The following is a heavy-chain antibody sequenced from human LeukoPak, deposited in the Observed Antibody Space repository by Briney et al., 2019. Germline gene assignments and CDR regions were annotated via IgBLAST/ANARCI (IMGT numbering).Heavy chain of an antibody. D-gene: IGHD3-22*01. Sequence: PSETLSLTCTVSGGSISSYYWSWIRQPAGMGLEWIGRIYTSGSTNYNPSLKSRVTMSVDTSKNQFSLKLSSVTAADTAVYYCARELYYYDSSGYYTHLDYWGQGTLVTVSS. CDR2: IYTSGST. J-gene: IGHJ4*02. V-gene: IGHV4-4*07. CDR1: GGSISSYY. CDR3: ARELYYYDSSGYYTHLDY.